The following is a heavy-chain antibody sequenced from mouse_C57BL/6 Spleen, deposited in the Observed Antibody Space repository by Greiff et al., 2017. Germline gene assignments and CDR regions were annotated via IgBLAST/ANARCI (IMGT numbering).Heavy chain of an antibody. Sequence: VKLMESGAELARPGASVKMSCKASGYTFTSYTMHWVKQRPGQGLEWIGYINPSSGYTKYNQKFKDKATLTADKSSSTAYMQLSSLTSEDSAVYYCARSELSWFAYWGKGTLVTVSA. CDR1: GYTFTSYT. V-gene: IGHV1-4*01. CDR2: INPSSGYT. J-gene: IGHJ3*01. CDR3: ARSELSWFAY.